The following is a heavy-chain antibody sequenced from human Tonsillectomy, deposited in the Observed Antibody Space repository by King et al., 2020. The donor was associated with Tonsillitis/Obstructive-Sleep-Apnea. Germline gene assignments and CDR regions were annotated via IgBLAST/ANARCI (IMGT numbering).Heavy chain of an antibody. Sequence: QLVQSGAEVKKPGASVKVSCKASGYTFTGYYMHWVRQAPGQGLEWMGWINPNSGDTNYAQKFQGRVTMTRDTSISTAYMEVSRLRSDDTAVYYCARALRGYSYGADSYYFDYWGQGTLVTASS. D-gene: IGHD5-18*01. CDR1: GYTFTGYY. V-gene: IGHV1-2*02. CDR2: INPNSGDT. CDR3: ARALRGYSYGADSYYFDY. J-gene: IGHJ4*02.